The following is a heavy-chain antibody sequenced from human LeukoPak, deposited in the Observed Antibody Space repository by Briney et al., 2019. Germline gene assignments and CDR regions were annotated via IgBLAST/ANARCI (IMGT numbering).Heavy chain of an antibody. Sequence: SETLSLTCAVYGGSFSPYYWSWIRQPPGKGLEWIGEINHSGSTNYNPSLKSRVTISVDTSKNQFSLRLSSVTAADTAVYYCASRVEMATTRDYWGQGTLVTVSS. D-gene: IGHD5-24*01. J-gene: IGHJ4*02. CDR3: ASRVEMATTRDY. CDR1: GGSFSPYY. V-gene: IGHV4-34*01. CDR2: INHSGST.